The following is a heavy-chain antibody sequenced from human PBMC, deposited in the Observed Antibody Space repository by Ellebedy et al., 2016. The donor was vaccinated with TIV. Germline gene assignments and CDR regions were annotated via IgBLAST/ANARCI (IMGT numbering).Heavy chain of an antibody. Sequence: PGGSLRLSCTASGFTFSLSWMHWIRQAPGKGLVWVSRINGDGSTTSYADSVKGRFTISRDNAKNTLYLQMNSLRAEDTAVYYCASYSNYNWFDPWGQGTLVTVSS. CDR3: ASYSNYNWFDP. V-gene: IGHV3-74*01. CDR1: GFTFSLSW. D-gene: IGHD4-11*01. CDR2: INGDGSTT. J-gene: IGHJ5*02.